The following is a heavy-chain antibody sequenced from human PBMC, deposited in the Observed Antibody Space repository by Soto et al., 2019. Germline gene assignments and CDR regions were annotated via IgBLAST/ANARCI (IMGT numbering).Heavy chain of an antibody. CDR2: IYYDGSV. CDR3: ARRRIAVAGPIDY. J-gene: IGHJ4*02. V-gene: IGHV4-39*02. CDR1: GFAIRNSSYY. Sequence: SATLSLTCPVSGFAIRNSSYYLGWIRQPPGKGLEWIGTIYYDGSVAYSPSLKSRVTLSVDTSRNHFSVKINSVTAADTAVYFCARRRIAVAGPIDYWGQGTMV. D-gene: IGHD6-19*01.